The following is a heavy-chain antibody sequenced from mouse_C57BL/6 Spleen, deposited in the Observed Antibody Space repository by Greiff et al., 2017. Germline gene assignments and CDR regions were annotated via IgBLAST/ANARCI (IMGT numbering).Heavy chain of an antibody. J-gene: IGHJ3*01. CDR1: GYTFTSYT. CDR3: AREDPWFAY. V-gene: IGHV1-4*01. CDR2: INPSSGYT. Sequence: VKLMESGAELARPGASVKMSCKASGYTFTSYTMHWVKQRPGQGLEWIGYINPSSGYTKYNQKFKDKATLTADKSSSTAYMQLSSLTSEDSAVYYCAREDPWFAYWGQGTLVTVSA.